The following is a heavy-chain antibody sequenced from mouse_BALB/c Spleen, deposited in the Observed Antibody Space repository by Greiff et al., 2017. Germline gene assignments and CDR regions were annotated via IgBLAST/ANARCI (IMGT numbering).Heavy chain of an antibody. Sequence: EVHLVESGGGLVKPGGSLKLSCAASGFTFSDYYMYWVRQTPEKRLEWVATISDGGSYTYYPDSVKGRFTISRDNAKNNLYLQMSSLKSEDTAMYYCARDHGNYAMDYWGEGTTVTVAS. D-gene: IGHD2-1*01. CDR3: ARDHGNYAMDY. CDR1: GFTFSDYY. V-gene: IGHV5-4*02. J-gene: IGHJ4*01. CDR2: ISDGGSYT.